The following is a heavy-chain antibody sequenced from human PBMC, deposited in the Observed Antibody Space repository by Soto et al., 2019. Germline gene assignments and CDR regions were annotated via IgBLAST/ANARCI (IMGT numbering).Heavy chain of an antibody. Sequence: ASVKVSCKASGYTFTSYDINWVRQATGQGLEWMGWMNPNSGNTGYAQKFQGRVTMTRNTSISTAYMELSSLRSEDTAVYYCARGPPGDPSRNYYYYYYMDVWGKGTTVTVSS. D-gene: IGHD4-17*01. J-gene: IGHJ6*03. V-gene: IGHV1-8*01. CDR1: GYTFTSYD. CDR2: MNPNSGNT. CDR3: ARGPPGDPSRNYYYYYYMDV.